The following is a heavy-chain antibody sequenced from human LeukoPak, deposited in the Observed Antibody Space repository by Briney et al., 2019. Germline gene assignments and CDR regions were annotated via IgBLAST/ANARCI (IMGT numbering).Heavy chain of an antibody. J-gene: IGHJ5*02. CDR3: VHRGANRGFDL. Sequence: SGPTLVNPTQSLTLTCTFSGFSLSTSGVSVGWVRQPPGKALEWLACIYWNDDTRSRPSLRSRLTITKDTSKNQAVLTMTNMVPVDTATFYCVHRGANRGFDLWGQGTMVTVSS. V-gene: IGHV2-5*01. CDR2: IYWNDDT. CDR1: GFSLSTSGVS.